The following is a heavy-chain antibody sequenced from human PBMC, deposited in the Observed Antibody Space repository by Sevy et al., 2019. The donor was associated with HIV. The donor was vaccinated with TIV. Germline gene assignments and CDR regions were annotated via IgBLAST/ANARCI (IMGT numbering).Heavy chain of an antibody. CDR1: GDTISTYA. J-gene: IGHJ6*03. CDR3: ARVDGYNPSYYYYMAV. CDR2: IIPILGIT. D-gene: IGHD5-18*01. V-gene: IGHV1-69*10. Sequence: ASVKVSCKVSGDTISTYAIAWVRQAPRHGLEWMGGIIPILGITNYAQKFQDRLTITADRSTSTSYMELRSLKSDDTAIYFCARVDGYNPSYYYYMAVWGKGTTVTVSS.